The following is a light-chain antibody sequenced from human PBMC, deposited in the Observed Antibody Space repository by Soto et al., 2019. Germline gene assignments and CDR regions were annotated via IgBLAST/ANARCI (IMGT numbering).Light chain of an antibody. J-gene: IGKJ1*01. V-gene: IGKV1-8*01. CDR3: QHYNSYPWT. CDR2: GAS. CDR1: QGISSY. Sequence: AIRMTQSPSSFSASTGDRVTNTCRASQGISSYLAWYQQRPGEPPKLLIYGASTLQSGVPSRFSGSGSGTDFTLTISCLQSEDFATYYCQHYNSYPWTFGQGTKIEVK.